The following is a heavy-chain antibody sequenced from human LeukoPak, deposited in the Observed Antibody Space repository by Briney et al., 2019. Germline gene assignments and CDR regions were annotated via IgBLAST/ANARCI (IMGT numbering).Heavy chain of an antibody. CDR3: ARSREIVVVTAIFDY. CDR2: INPNSGGT. D-gene: IGHD2-21*02. Sequence: ASVKVSCKASGYTFTGYYMHRVRQAPGQGLEWMGRINPNSGGTNYAQKFQGRVTMTRDTSTSTAYMELSRLRSDDTAVYYCARSREIVVVTAIFDYWGQGTLVTVSS. J-gene: IGHJ4*02. V-gene: IGHV1-2*06. CDR1: GYTFTGYY.